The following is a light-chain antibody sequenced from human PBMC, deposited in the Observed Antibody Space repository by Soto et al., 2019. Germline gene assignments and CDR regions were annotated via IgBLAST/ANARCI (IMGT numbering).Light chain of an antibody. CDR2: WAS. CDR3: QQYYSTPLT. J-gene: IGKJ4*01. V-gene: IGKV4-1*01. Sequence: DLVMTQSPDSLAVSLGERATINCKSSQSVLSSSNNKNYLAWYQREPGQPPKLLIYWASTRESGVPDRFSGSGSGTDFTLTISSLQAEDVAVYYCQQYYSTPLTFGGGTKVEIK. CDR1: QSVLSSSNNKNY.